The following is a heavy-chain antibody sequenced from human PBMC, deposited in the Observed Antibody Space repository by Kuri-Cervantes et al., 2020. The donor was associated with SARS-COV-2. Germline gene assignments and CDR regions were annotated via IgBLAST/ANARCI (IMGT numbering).Heavy chain of an antibody. J-gene: IGHJ4*02. CDR1: GFTFDDYA. Sequence: SLKISCTTSGFTFDDYAMHWVRQAPGKGLEWVSGISWNSGSIVYADSVKGRFTVSRDTAKKSLFLQMNSLRAEDTAVYYCARASFDFWSGYYTGYFFDYWGQGTLVTVSS. V-gene: IGHV3-9*01. CDR3: ARASFDFWSGYYTGYFFDY. CDR2: ISWNSGSI. D-gene: IGHD3-3*01.